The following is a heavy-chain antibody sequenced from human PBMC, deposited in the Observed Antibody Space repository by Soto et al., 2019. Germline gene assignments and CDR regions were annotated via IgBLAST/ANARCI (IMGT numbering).Heavy chain of an antibody. D-gene: IGHD4-4*01. CDR1: GFKFDDYG. J-gene: IGHJ4*01. V-gene: IGHV3-9*01. CDR2: LSKDCLSI. CDR3: VKDALTAVAFYFDY. Sequence: GGSLRLSCVASGFKFDDYGMHWVRHTPGKGLEWIAGLSKDCLSISYGASMKGRFTISRDNAKNSLYLQLNSPRPEDTALYYCVKDALTAVAFYFDYWGRGALVTVSS.